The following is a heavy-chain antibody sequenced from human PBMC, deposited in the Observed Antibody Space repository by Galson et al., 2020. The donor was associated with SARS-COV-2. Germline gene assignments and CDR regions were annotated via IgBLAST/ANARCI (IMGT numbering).Heavy chain of an antibody. D-gene: IGHD3-9*01. CDR1: GFAFNTYA. Sequence: GESLKISCGASGFAFNTYAMHWVRQAPGKGLEWVAMIWSDVPNKFYASSVQGRFSISRDNPKNTLYLEMDSLRAEDTAVYYCARESAGYGDDAFDIWGQGTMVTVSS. CDR2: IWSDVPNK. J-gene: IGHJ3*02. CDR3: ARESAGYGDDAFDI. V-gene: IGHV3-33*08.